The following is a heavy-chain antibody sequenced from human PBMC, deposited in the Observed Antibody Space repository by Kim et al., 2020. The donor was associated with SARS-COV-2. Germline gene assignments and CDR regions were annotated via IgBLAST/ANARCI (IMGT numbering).Heavy chain of an antibody. J-gene: IGHJ4*02. V-gene: IGHV3-15*01. CDR3: TTENHSA. CDR2: SSGGGT. Sequence: SSGGGTDYAAPVRGRFTISRDDSRNTVYLQMNSLKTEDTAVYYCTTENHSAGGQGTLVTVSS.